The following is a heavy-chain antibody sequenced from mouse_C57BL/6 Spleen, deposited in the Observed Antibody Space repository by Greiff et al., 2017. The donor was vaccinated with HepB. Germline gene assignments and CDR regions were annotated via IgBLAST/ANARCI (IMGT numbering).Heavy chain of an antibody. D-gene: IGHD3-2*02. CDR2: IYPGSGNT. CDR1: GYTFTDYY. V-gene: IGHV1-76*01. Sequence: QVQLQQSGAELVRPGASVKLSCKASGYTFTDYYINWVKQRPGQGLEWIARIYPGSGNTYYNEKFKGKATLTAEKSSSTAYMQLSSLTSEDSAVYFGARWGAQGTFAYWGQGTLVTVSA. J-gene: IGHJ3*01. CDR3: ARWGAQGTFAY.